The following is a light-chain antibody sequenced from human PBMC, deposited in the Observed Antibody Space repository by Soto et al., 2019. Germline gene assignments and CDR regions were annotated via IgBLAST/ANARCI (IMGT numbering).Light chain of an antibody. V-gene: IGLV2-8*01. CDR3: SSYVDSNNLL. J-gene: IGLJ2*01. Sequence: QSALTQPPSASGSPGQSVTISCTGAGSDVGRYNYVSWYQQHPGKAPKLIIHDVTERPSGVPDRFSGSESGNTASLTVSGLKAEDEAHYYCSSYVDSNNLLFGGGTKVTAL. CDR1: GSDVGRYNY. CDR2: DVT.